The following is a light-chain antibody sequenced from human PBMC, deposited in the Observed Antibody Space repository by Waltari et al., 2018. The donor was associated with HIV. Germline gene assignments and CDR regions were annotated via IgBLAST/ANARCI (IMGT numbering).Light chain of an antibody. J-gene: IGKJ2*01. CDR1: HNIGRS. V-gene: IGKV1-12*01. CDR2: VAS. CDR3: QQATSFPNT. Sequence: IQMTPSPSSVSVSVGGGVSINCRASHNIGRSLAWYQLQPGKAPKLLVYVASRLNDGVPERLHATGSKSNFTVNINNLQSEDFAVYVCQQATSFPNTFG.